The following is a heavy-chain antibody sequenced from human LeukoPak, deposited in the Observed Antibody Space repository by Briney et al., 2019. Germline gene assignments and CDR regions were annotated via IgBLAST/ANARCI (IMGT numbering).Heavy chain of an antibody. V-gene: IGHV4-38-2*02. Sequence: SETLSLTCTVSGDSITSAYCWGWIRQSPGKGLAWMGSIYHSGSSYYNPSLKSRVTISVDTSKNHFSLKLTSVTAADTAVYYCAREHYYDSTAYLDWGQGTLVSVSS. CDR2: IYHSGSS. CDR1: GDSITSAYC. CDR3: AREHYYDSTAYLD. D-gene: IGHD3-22*01. J-gene: IGHJ4*02.